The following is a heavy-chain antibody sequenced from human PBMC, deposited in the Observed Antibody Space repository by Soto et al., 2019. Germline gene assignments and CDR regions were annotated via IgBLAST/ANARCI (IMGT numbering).Heavy chain of an antibody. J-gene: IGHJ6*02. D-gene: IGHD4-17*01. CDR1: GGTFSSYA. CDR2: IIPIFGTA. Sequence: AASVKVSCKASGGTFSSYAISWVRQAPGQGLEWMGGIIPIFGTANYAQKFQGRVTITADKSTSTAYMELSSLRSEDTAVYYCARTRTVSYYYYYGMDVWGQGTTVTVS. CDR3: ARTRTVSYYYYYGMDV. V-gene: IGHV1-69*06.